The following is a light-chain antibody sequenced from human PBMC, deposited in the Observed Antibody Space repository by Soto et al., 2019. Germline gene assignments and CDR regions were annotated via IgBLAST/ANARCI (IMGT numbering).Light chain of an antibody. CDR2: DVS. Sequence: QSALTQPASVSGSPGQSITISCTGTSSDVGGYNYVSWYQQHPGKAPKLMIYDVSNRPSGVSNRFSGSKSGNTASLTISGLQAEDEADYYCSSYTSSSTPLYVVSGGGTKLTVL. CDR3: SSYTSSSTPLYVV. V-gene: IGLV2-14*01. J-gene: IGLJ2*01. CDR1: SSDVGGYNY.